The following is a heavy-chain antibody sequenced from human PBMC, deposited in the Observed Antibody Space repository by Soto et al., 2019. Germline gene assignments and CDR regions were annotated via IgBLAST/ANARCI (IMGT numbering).Heavy chain of an antibody. D-gene: IGHD3-22*01. CDR2: ISGSGGST. Sequence: VGSLRLSCAASGFTFSSYAMSWVRQAPGKGLEWVSAISGSGGSTYYADSVKGRFTISRDNSKNTLYLQMNSLRAEDTAVYYCAKVADYGYYDSSGTLFFDYWGQGTLVT. CDR3: AKVADYGYYDSSGTLFFDY. J-gene: IGHJ4*02. V-gene: IGHV3-23*01. CDR1: GFTFSSYA.